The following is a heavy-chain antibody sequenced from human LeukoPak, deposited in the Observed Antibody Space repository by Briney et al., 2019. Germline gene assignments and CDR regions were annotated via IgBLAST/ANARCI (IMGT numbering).Heavy chain of an antibody. CDR2: INPNSGGT. Sequence: ASVKVSCKASGYTFTGYYMHWVRQAPGQGLEWMGWINPNSGGTNYAQKFQGWVTMTRDTSISTAYMELSRLRSDDTAVYYCASLYSSSWYGYFQHWGQGTLVTVSS. CDR1: GYTFTGYY. CDR3: ASLYSSSWYGYFQH. J-gene: IGHJ1*01. V-gene: IGHV1-2*04. D-gene: IGHD6-13*01.